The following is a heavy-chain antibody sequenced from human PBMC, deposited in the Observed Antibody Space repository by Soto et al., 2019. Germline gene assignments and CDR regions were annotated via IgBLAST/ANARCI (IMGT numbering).Heavy chain of an antibody. CDR3: ARESDFWSGYSMAQGWFEP. J-gene: IGHJ5*02. CDR2: IHYSGST. V-gene: IGHV4-59*01. Sequence: PSETLSLTCTVSGGSISSYYWSWIRQPPGKGLEWIGYIHYSGSTNYNPSLKSRVTISVDTSKNQFSLKLSSVTAADTAVYYCARESDFWSGYSMAQGWFEPWGQGTLVTVSS. D-gene: IGHD3-3*01. CDR1: GGSISSYY.